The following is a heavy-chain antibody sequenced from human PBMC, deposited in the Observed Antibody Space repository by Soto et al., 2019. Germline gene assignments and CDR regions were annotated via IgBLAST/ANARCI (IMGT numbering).Heavy chain of an antibody. CDR1: NGSINNYY. CDR3: AREATMFRGSFFDY. V-gene: IGHV4-59*01. J-gene: IGHJ4*02. D-gene: IGHD3-16*02. Sequence: PSETLSLTCTVSNGSINNYYWSWIRQPPGEGPEWIGYISYSATTSSNPALKSRVTMSVDTSNNQFHLKLSSVTAADTALYYCAREATMFRGSFFDYWGRGILVTVSS. CDR2: ISYSATT.